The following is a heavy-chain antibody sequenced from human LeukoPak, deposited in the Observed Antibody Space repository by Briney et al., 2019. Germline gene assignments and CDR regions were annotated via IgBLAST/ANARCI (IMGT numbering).Heavy chain of an antibody. D-gene: IGHD2-2*01. CDR2: IYYSGST. CDR3: ASYRSSYVDY. J-gene: IGHJ4*02. Sequence: PSQTLSLTCTVSGGSISSGDYYWSWIRQPPGKGLEWIGYIYYSGSTDYNPSLKSRVAISVDTSKNQFSLKVGSVTAADTAVYYCASYRSSYVDYWGQGTLVTVSS. V-gene: IGHV4-30-4*01. CDR1: GGSISSGDYY.